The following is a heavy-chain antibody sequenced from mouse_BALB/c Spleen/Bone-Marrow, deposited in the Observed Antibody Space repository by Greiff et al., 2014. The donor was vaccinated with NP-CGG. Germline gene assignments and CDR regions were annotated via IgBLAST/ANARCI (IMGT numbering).Heavy chain of an antibody. V-gene: IGHV14-3*02. J-gene: IGHJ1*01. CDR3: TRPSFYYGSSYWYFDV. D-gene: IGHD1-1*01. CDR2: IDPANGDT. CDR1: GFNIKGTY. Sequence: VTLKVCGSELVKPGASVKLSCAASGFNIKGTYMHWVKQRPEQGLEWIGRIDPANGDTKYDPKFQGKATITADTSSNTAYLQLSSLTSEDTAVYYCTRPSFYYGSSYWYFDVWGAGTTVTVSS.